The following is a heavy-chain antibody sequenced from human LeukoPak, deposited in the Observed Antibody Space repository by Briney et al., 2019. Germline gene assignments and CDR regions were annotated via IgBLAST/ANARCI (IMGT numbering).Heavy chain of an antibody. J-gene: IGHJ4*02. CDR3: AKDIYSSNWYYFDS. Sequence: PGGSLRLSCAASGFTFSSYAMTWVRQAPGKGLEWVSGISWNSGSIGYADSVRGRFTISRDNAKNSLYLQMNSLRPEDTALYYCAKDIYSSNWYYFDSWGQGTLVTVSS. CDR2: ISWNSGSI. V-gene: IGHV3-9*01. D-gene: IGHD6-13*01. CDR1: GFTFSSYA.